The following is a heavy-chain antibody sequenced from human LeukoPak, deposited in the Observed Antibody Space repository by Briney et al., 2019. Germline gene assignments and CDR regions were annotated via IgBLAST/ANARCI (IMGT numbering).Heavy chain of an antibody. D-gene: IGHD1-26*01. V-gene: IGHV3-48*03. Sequence: TGGSLRLSCAASGFTYSTFEMNWVRQAPGKGLEWISYMNSGGDTIYYAGSVKGRFTVSRDNAKCSLYLQMNSLRAEDTAVYYCASLWELHYWGQGTLVTVSS. CDR2: MNSGGDTI. CDR1: GFTYSTFE. CDR3: ASLWELHY. J-gene: IGHJ4*02.